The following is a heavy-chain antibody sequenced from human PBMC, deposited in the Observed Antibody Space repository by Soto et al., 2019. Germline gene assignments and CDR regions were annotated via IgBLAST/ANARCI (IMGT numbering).Heavy chain of an antibody. V-gene: IGHV3-49*03. J-gene: IGHJ3*02. CDR1: GFTFSDYA. CDR3: TRDLPPHDYGDYRGAFDI. CDR2: IRSKAYGGTT. Sequence: PGGSLRLSCTASGFTFSDYAMSWFRQAPGKGLEWVGFIRSKAYGGTTEYAASVKGRFTISRDDSKSIAYLQMNSLKTEDTAVYYCTRDLPPHDYGDYRGAFDIWGQGTMVTVSS. D-gene: IGHD4-17*01.